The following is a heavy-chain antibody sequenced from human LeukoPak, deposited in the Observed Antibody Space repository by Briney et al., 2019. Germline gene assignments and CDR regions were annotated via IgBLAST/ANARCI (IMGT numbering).Heavy chain of an antibody. V-gene: IGHV1-69*05. CDR1: GGTFSSYA. CDR3: ARDPHPSYGQYLVDY. J-gene: IGHJ4*02. CDR2: IIPIFGTA. D-gene: IGHD5-18*01. Sequence: SVKVSXKASGGTFSSYAISWVRQAPGQGLEWMGRIIPIFGTANYAQKFQGRVTITTDESTSTAYMELSSLRSEDTAVYYCARDPHPSYGQYLVDYWGQGTLVTVSS.